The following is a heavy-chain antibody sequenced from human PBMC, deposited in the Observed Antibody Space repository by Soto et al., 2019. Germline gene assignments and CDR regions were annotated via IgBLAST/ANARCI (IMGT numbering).Heavy chain of an antibody. V-gene: IGHV3-11*01. CDR1: GFTFSDSY. Sequence: CAASGFTFSDSYMSWIRQAPGKGLEWISYITFSGNTVYYADSLKGRFTISRDNAKNSLYLQMNRLRAEDTAVYYCARVSWREKYGMDVWGQGTTVTVS. CDR3: ARVSWREKYGMDV. CDR2: ITFSGNTV. J-gene: IGHJ6*02.